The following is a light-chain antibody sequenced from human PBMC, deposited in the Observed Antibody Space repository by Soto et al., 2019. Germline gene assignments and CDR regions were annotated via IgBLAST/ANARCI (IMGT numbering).Light chain of an antibody. J-gene: IGKJ1*01. Sequence: DIQMTQSPSTLSASVGDRVSINCRASQSISAWLAWYQQKPGKAPRLLIYKASTLEIGVPSRFSGSGSGTELTLXVSSLQPDDVAIYYCQQYNDYSWTFGQGT. CDR1: QSISAW. V-gene: IGKV1-5*03. CDR2: KAS. CDR3: QQYNDYSWT.